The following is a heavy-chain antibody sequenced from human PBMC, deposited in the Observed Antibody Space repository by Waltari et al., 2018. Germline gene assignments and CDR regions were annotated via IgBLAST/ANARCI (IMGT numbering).Heavy chain of an antibody. CDR2: INPESGGT. J-gene: IGHJ5*02. CDR3: ARGTLSP. V-gene: IGHV1-2*02. D-gene: IGHD2-15*01. Sequence: QVQLVQSGAEVKKPGASVKVSCKASGYTFTDHHMHWVRQAPGQGLEWRGWINPESGGTNYARKFQGRVTMTRDTSISTAYMELRSLRSDDTAMYYCARGTLSPWGQGTLVTVSS. CDR1: GYTFTDHH.